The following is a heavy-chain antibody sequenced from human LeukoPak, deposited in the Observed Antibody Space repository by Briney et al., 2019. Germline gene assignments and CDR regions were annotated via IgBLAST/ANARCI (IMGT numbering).Heavy chain of an antibody. V-gene: IGHV5-51*01. CDR2: IYPGDSDT. Sequence: GGSLQISCQGSGYRFTSYWIGWVRPVPGKGLGGMGIIYPGDSDTRYSPSFQGQVTISADKSISTAYLQWSSLKASDAAMYYCALGLGGDYENWFDPWGQGTLVTVSS. CDR3: ALGLGGDYENWFDP. CDR1: GYRFTSYW. D-gene: IGHD4-17*01. J-gene: IGHJ5*02.